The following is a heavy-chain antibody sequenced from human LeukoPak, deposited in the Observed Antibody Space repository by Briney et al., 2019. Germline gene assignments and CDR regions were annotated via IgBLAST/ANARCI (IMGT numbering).Heavy chain of an antibody. CDR2: INPKNGGT. CDR1: GYTFSSYG. Sequence: ASVKVSCKASGYTFSSYGISWVRQAPGQGLEWVGWINPKNGGTNYAQKFQGRVTMTRDTPISTAYMDLSRLRSDDTAVYYCARGLTAAAGWFDPWGQGTLVTVSS. CDR3: ARGLTAAAGWFDP. D-gene: IGHD6-13*01. J-gene: IGHJ5*02. V-gene: IGHV1-2*02.